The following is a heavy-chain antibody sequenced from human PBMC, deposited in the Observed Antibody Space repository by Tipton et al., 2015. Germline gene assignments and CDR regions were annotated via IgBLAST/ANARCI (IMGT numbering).Heavy chain of an antibody. CDR3: ARHTGDFRIPMWFHP. V-gene: IGHV3-7*03. CDR2: IKQDGSER. D-gene: IGHD3-10*01. Sequence: GSLRLSCVASGFAFDAHDMTWVRQAPGKGLEWVANIKQDGSERSYVASVEGRFTISRDNDNSSLYLHMNSLRADDTAVYYCARHTGDFRIPMWFHPWGQGTLVTVS. CDR1: GFAFDAHD. J-gene: IGHJ5*02.